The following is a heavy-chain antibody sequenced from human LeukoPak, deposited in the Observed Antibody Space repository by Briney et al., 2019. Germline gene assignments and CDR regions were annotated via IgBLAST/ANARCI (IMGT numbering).Heavy chain of an antibody. Sequence: GGSLRLSCAASGFTFSSYGMHWVRQAPGKGLEWVAFIRYDGSNKYYADSVKGRFTISRDNSKNTLYLQMNSLRAEDTAVYYCAKDPGDSSGYPLGMDVWGQGTTVTVSS. CDR2: IRYDGSNK. D-gene: IGHD3-22*01. CDR1: GFTFSSYG. J-gene: IGHJ6*02. CDR3: AKDPGDSSGYPLGMDV. V-gene: IGHV3-30*02.